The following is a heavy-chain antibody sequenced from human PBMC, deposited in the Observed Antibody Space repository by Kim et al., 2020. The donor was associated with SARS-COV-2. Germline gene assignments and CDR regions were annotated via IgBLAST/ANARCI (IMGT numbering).Heavy chain of an antibody. D-gene: IGHD4-4*01. CDR3: AKVTTLTAPFSSY. CDR1: GFTFSSYG. J-gene: IGHJ4*02. CDR2: VRASGGDT. V-gene: IGHV3-23*01. Sequence: GGSLRLSCAASGFTFSSYGLNWVRQAPGKGLEWVSCVRASGGDTYYAESVQGRFTISRDNSKNALNLEMNSLRAEDTALYYCAKVTTLTAPFSSYWGQGTLCTVS.